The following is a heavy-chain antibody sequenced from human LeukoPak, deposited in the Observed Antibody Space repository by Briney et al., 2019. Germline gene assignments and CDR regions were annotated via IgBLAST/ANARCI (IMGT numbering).Heavy chain of an antibody. Sequence: GGSLRLSCAASGFAFSDYSMSWVRQAPGKGLEWVSVIYSGGSTYYADSVKGRFTISRDNSKNTLYLQMNSLRAEDTAVYYCARRGRWLQYDAFDIWGQGTMVTVSS. CDR1: GFAFSDYS. CDR2: IYSGGST. V-gene: IGHV3-53*01. CDR3: ARRGRWLQYDAFDI. J-gene: IGHJ3*02. D-gene: IGHD5-24*01.